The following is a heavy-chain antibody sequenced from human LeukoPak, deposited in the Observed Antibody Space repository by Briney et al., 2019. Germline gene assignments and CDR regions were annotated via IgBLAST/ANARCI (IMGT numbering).Heavy chain of an antibody. V-gene: IGHV5-51*01. CDR3: ARRVDSGFPFDV. D-gene: IGHD3-22*01. Sequence: GESLKISGMGSGYPFKNYWLAWARQMPGKGLEWMGIIYAGDSDTRYSPSFQGQVTISPARSTSTAYLQCSSLRHSDTVMYYSARRVDSGFPFDVWGREPWSPSPQ. CDR1: GYPFKNYW. J-gene: IGHJ4*02. CDR2: IYAGDSDT.